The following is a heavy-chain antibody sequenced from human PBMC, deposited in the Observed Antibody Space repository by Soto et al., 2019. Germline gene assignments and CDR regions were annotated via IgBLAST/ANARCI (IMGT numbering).Heavy chain of an antibody. V-gene: IGHV4-34*01. J-gene: IGHJ6*02. D-gene: IGHD1-1*01. Sequence: PSETLSLTCAVYGGSFSGYYWSWIRQPPGKGLEWIGEINHSGSTNYNPSLKSRVTISVDTSKNQFSLKLSSVTAADTAVYYCAREPSIGNYYGMDVWGQGTXVTVSS. CDR2: INHSGST. CDR1: GGSFSGYY. CDR3: AREPSIGNYYGMDV.